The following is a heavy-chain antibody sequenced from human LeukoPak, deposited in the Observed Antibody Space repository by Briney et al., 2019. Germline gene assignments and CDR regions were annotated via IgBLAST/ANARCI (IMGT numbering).Heavy chain of an antibody. D-gene: IGHD2-8*01. Sequence: LEWXXNIKQDGSETYYVDSVKGRFTISRDNAKNSLFLQMNSLTAEDTAVYYCARKGGTRGPLNYWGQGTLVTVSS. CDR2: IKQDGSET. CDR3: ARKGGTRGPLNY. V-gene: IGHV3-7*01. J-gene: IGHJ4*02.